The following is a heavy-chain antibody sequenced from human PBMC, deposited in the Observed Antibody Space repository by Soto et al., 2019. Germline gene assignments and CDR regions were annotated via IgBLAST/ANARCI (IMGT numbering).Heavy chain of an antibody. D-gene: IGHD3-10*01. CDR1: GFTFSSYA. CDR2: ISGSGGST. Sequence: EVQLLESGGGLVQPGGSLRLSCAASGFTFSSYAMSWVRQAPGKGLEWVSAISGSGGSTYYADSVKGRFTISRDNSKNTLYLQMNSLRAEDTAVYYCAKGRRGFGESGRRLKAKENYYYYYMDVCGKGTTVTVSS. V-gene: IGHV3-23*01. CDR3: AKGRRGFGESGRRLKAKENYYYYYMDV. J-gene: IGHJ6*03.